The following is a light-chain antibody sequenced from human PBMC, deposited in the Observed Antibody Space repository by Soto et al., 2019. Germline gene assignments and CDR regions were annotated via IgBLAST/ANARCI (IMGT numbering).Light chain of an antibody. J-gene: IGKJ2*01. Sequence: EIVMTQSPATLSVSPGERATLSCRASQSVSSNLAWYQQKPGQAPRLLIYGASTRATGIPDRFSGSGSGTDFTLTISSMESEDFAVYYCQQYNNWPPMYTFGQGTKLEIK. CDR1: QSVSSN. CDR3: QQYNNWPPMYT. CDR2: GAS. V-gene: IGKV3-15*01.